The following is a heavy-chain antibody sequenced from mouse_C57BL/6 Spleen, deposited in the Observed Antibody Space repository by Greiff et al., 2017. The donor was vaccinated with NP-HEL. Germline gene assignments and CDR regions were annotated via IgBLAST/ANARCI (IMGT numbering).Heavy chain of an antibody. CDR2: IRNKANGYTT. CDR3: ARDATGAMDY. V-gene: IGHV7-3*01. D-gene: IGHD1-1*01. CDR1: GFTFTDYY. J-gene: IGHJ4*01. Sequence: EVKLMESGGGLVQPGGSLSLSCAASGFTFTDYYMSWVRQPPGKALEWLGFIRNKANGYTTEYSASVKGRLTISRDNSQSILYLQMNALRAEDSATYYCARDATGAMDYWGQGTSVTVSS.